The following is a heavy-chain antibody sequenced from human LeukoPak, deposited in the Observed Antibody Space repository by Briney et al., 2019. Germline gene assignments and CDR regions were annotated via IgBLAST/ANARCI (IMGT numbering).Heavy chain of an antibody. D-gene: IGHD2-15*01. CDR1: GGSISSYY. CDR3: ARDKRYCSGGSCYAEIYYYYYMDV. J-gene: IGHJ6*03. V-gene: IGHV4-4*08. CDR2: IDNSGRT. Sequence: SETLSLTCTVSGGSISSYYWSWIRQPPGKGLEWIGYIDNSGRTNYNPSLKSRVTISLDTSKNQFSLKLSSVTAADTAVYYCARDKRYCSGGSCYAEIYYYYYMDVWGKGTTVTVSS.